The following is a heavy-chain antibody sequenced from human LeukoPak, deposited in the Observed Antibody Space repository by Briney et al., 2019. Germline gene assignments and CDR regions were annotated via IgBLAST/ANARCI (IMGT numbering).Heavy chain of an antibody. CDR3: ARGRGNGDCYCAMGV. J-gene: IGHJ6*02. D-gene: IGHD4-23*01. Sequence: GGSLRLSCAASGFTFSSYEMNWVRQAPGKGLEWVSYISSGGTTTYYADSVKGRFTISIDNTKNSLYLQMNSLRAEDTAVYYCARGRGNGDCYCAMGVWGQGTTVTVSS. V-gene: IGHV3-48*03. CDR2: ISSGGTTT. CDR1: GFTFSSYE.